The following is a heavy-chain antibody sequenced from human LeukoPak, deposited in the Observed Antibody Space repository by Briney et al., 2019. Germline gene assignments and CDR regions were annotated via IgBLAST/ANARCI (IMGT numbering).Heavy chain of an antibody. CDR1: GGSFSGYY. J-gene: IGHJ6*02. Sequence: ASETLSLTCAVYGGSFSGYYWSWIRQPPGKGLEWIGEINHSGSTNYNPSLKSRVTISVDTSKNQFSLKLSSVTAADTAVYYCAGSGYSYGYTPITLNYYYYYGMDVWGQGTTVTVSS. V-gene: IGHV4-34*01. D-gene: IGHD5-18*01. CDR2: INHSGST. CDR3: AGSGYSYGYTPITLNYYYYYGMDV.